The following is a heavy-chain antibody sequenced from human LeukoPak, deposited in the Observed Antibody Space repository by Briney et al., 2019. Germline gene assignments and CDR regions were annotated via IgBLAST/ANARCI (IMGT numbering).Heavy chain of an antibody. V-gene: IGHV3-7*01. J-gene: IGHJ4*02. Sequence: GGSLRLSCAASGFTFSRYWMSWVRQAPGKGLEWVANIKEDGREKYYVDSVKGRFTISRDNAKNSVYRQMNSLRVEDTAVYYCARDGRGYGSVSYWGQGTLVTVSS. CDR1: GFTFSRYW. CDR3: ARDGRGYGSVSY. D-gene: IGHD3-10*01. CDR2: IKEDGREK.